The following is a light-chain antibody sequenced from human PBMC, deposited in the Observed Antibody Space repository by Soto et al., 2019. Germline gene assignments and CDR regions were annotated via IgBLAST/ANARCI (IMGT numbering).Light chain of an antibody. CDR3: SSYSSSSTV. CDR1: SSDVGSYNY. V-gene: IGLV2-14*01. J-gene: IGLJ1*01. Sequence: QSALTQPASVSGSPGQSITISCTGTSSDVGSYNYVSWYQQHPGKAPKLMIYEVSTRPSGVSSRFSGSKSGNTASLTISGLQAEDEADYYCSSYSSSSTVFGTGT. CDR2: EVS.